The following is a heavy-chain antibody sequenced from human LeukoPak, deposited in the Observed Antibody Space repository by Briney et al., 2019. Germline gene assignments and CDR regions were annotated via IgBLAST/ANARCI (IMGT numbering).Heavy chain of an antibody. Sequence: SETLSLTCTVSGYSINSGYYWGWIRQPPGKGLEWIGEINHSGSTNYNPSLKSRVTISVDTSKNQFSLKLTSVTAADTAVYYCAGKAVAGPYFDYWGQGTLVTVSS. CDR3: AGKAVAGPYFDY. V-gene: IGHV4-38-2*02. J-gene: IGHJ4*02. CDR1: GYSINSGYY. D-gene: IGHD6-19*01. CDR2: INHSGST.